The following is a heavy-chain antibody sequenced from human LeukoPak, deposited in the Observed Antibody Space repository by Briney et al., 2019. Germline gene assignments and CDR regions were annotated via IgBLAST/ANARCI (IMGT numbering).Heavy chain of an antibody. V-gene: IGHV6-1*01. D-gene: IGHD1-1*01. Sequence: SQTLSLTCAISGDSVSSNGAAWHWIRQSPSKGLEWLGRTYYRSRGYNDYAVSVKTRLTNTADTSENQHSLHLNSVPPDDTAVYYTAREGIGTYCFDYWGQGPLVTVSS. CDR3: AREGIGTYCFDY. CDR1: GDSVSSNGAA. J-gene: IGHJ4*02. CDR2: TYYRSRGYN.